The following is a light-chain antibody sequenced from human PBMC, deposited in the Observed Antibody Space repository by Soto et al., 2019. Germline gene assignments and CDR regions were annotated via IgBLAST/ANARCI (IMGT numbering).Light chain of an antibody. V-gene: IGKV3-20*01. CDR3: QQYGSSLIT. Sequence: EIVLPQSPGTLSLSPGERATLSCRASQSVSSSYLAWYQQKPGQAPRLLIYGASSRATGIPDRFSGSGSGTAFPLTISRLEPEDFAVYYCQQYGSSLITFGQGTRLEIK. CDR1: QSVSSSY. CDR2: GAS. J-gene: IGKJ5*01.